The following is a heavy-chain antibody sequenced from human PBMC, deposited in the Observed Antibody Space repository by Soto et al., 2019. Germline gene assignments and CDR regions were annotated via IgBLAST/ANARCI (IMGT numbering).Heavy chain of an antibody. Sequence: EVQLVDSGGGWVQPGGSLRPSCAASGFTFSTYGRTWVRQAPGKGLEWVANIKEDGSDKNYVDSVKGRFTISRDNANNSLYLQMNSLRVENTALYSCARGGSESDYWGQGTLVIVSS. CDR2: IKEDGSDK. CDR3: ARGGSESDY. V-gene: IGHV3-7*01. J-gene: IGHJ4*02. CDR1: GFTFSTYG.